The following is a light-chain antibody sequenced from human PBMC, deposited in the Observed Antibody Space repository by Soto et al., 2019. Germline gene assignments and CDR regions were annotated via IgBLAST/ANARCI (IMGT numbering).Light chain of an antibody. Sequence: QTVVTQEPSFSVSPGRTVTLTCGLTSGSVSTTYYPSWYQQTPGQAPRTLIYNTDKRSSGVPDRFSGSIVGNKAALTITGAHADDECDYYCALYMGGGVWVIGGRTKLTVL. CDR2: NTD. CDR1: SGSVSTTYY. J-gene: IGLJ3*02. CDR3: ALYMGGGVWV. V-gene: IGLV8-61*01.